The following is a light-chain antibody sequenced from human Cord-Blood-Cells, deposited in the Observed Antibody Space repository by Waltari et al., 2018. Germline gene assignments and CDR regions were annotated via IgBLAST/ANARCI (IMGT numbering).Light chain of an antibody. V-gene: IGKV3-20*01. CDR1: QSVSSSY. J-gene: IGKJ3*01. CDR3: QQYGSSPFT. Sequence: EIVLTQSSGTLSLSPGESATVSCRASQSVSSSYLAWYQQKPGQAPRLLIYGASSRAPGIPDRFSGSGSGTDFTLTISRLEPEDFAVYYCQQYGSSPFTFGPGTKVDIK. CDR2: GAS.